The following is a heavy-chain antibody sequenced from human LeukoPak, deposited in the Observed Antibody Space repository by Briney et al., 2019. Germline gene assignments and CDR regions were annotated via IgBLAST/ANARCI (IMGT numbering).Heavy chain of an antibody. CDR3: VRSSSLVRGVILLTSDHHGIH. Sequence: ASVKVSCKASGYTFTGYYMHWVRQAPGQGLEWMGWINPNSGGTNYAQKFQGRVTMTRDTSISTAYMELSSLGSEDTAVYYCVRSSSLVRGVILLTSDHHGIHWGQGTLVTVTS. D-gene: IGHD3-10*01. V-gene: IGHV1-2*02. CDR1: GYTFTGYY. CDR2: INPNSGGT. J-gene: IGHJ4*02.